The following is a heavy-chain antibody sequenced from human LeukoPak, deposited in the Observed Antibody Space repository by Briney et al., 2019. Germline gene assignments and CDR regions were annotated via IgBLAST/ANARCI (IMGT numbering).Heavy chain of an antibody. Sequence: SETLSLTCTVSGGSISSGGYYWSWIRQHPGKGLEWIGYIYYSGSTYYNPSLKSRVTISVDTSKNQFSLKLSSVTAADTAVYYCARDAWGYSSGSHVNWFDPWGQGTLVTVSS. CDR2: IYYSGST. V-gene: IGHV4-31*03. J-gene: IGHJ5*02. CDR3: ARDAWGYSSGSHVNWFDP. D-gene: IGHD6-19*01. CDR1: GGSISSGGYY.